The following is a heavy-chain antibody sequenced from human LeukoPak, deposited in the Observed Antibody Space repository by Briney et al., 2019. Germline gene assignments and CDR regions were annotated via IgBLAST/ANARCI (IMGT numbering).Heavy chain of an antibody. Sequence: GGSLRLSCSASGFSFSNYAMHWVRQAPGEGLEYVSAISTNGGHTYYADSVQGRFTISRDDPKNTLYLQMSSLRAEDTALYYCVKDLLGYCSSTSCYATGPFDYWGQGTLVTVSS. J-gene: IGHJ4*02. CDR1: GFSFSNYA. CDR3: VKDLLGYCSSTSCYATGPFDY. D-gene: IGHD2-2*01. CDR2: ISTNGGHT. V-gene: IGHV3-64D*09.